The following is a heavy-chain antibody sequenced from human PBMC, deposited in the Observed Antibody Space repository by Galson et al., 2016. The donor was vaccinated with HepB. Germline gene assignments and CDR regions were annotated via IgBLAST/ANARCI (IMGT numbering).Heavy chain of an antibody. J-gene: IGHJ5*02. D-gene: IGHD2/OR15-2a*01. CDR2: IMPFFKTP. CDR3: ATGTTAATFGS. Sequence: SVKVSCKASGGTFSSYVISWVRQAPGQGLEWMGGIMPFFKTPSYAQKFQGRVTVTADESTSTAYMELSSLKFEDTALYYCATGTTAATFGSWGQGILVTVSS. CDR1: GGTFSSYV. V-gene: IGHV1-69*13.